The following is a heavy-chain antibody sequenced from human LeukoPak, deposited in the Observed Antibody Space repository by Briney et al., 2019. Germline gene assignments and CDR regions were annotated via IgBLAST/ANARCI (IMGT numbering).Heavy chain of an antibody. CDR2: ISWHSVYK. D-gene: IGHD3-22*01. V-gene: IGHV3-9*01. CDR3: AKDYDTSCYYGSDY. Sequence: PGGSLRLSCAASGFTFDDYAMHWVRRVPGKGLEWVSGISWHSVYKGYADSVKGRFAISRDNAKNSLYLEMNSLRDEDAALYYCAKDYDTSCYYGSDYWGQGTLVTVSS. J-gene: IGHJ4*02. CDR1: GFTFDDYA.